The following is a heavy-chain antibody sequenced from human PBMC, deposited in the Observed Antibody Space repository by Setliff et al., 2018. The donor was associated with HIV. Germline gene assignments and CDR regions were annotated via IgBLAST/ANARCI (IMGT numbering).Heavy chain of an antibody. V-gene: IGHV1-46*01. CDR3: ASRYYNFWSGYTDAFDI. CDR2: INPNDIMA. CDR1: GYTFTSQH. Sequence: ASVKVSCKASGYTFTSQHLHWVRQAPGQGLEWMGFINPNDIMAHYAQKFQDRVALTRDTSTGTVYMELSSLRSEDTAVYYCASRYYNFWSGYTDAFDIWGQGTMVTVS. J-gene: IGHJ3*02. D-gene: IGHD3-3*01.